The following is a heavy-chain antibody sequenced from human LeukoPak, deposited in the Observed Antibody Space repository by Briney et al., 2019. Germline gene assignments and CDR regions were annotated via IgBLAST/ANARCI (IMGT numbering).Heavy chain of an antibody. CDR2: ISYDGSNK. D-gene: IGHD2-2*01. Sequence: GGSLRLSCAASGFTFSSYAMHWVRQAPGKGLEWVAVISYDGSNKYYADSVKGRFTISRDNSKNTLYLQMNGLRAEDTAVYYCARDGEYCSSTSCNYRYYYYYMDVWGKGTTVTVSS. CDR1: GFTFSSYA. CDR3: ARDGEYCSSTSCNYRYYYYYMDV. V-gene: IGHV3-30-3*01. J-gene: IGHJ6*03.